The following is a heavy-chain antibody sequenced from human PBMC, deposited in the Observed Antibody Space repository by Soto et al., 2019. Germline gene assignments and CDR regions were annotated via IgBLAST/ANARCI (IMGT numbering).Heavy chain of an antibody. CDR1: GFTFSSYG. CDR2: ISYDGSNK. Sequence: GESLRLSCAASGFTFSSYGIHWVRQAPGKGLEWVAVISYDGSNKYYADSVKGRFTISRDNSKNTLYLQMNSLRAEDTAVYYCAKVGWYQPSYGMDVWGQGTTVTVSS. D-gene: IGHD2-2*01. J-gene: IGHJ6*02. CDR3: AKVGWYQPSYGMDV. V-gene: IGHV3-30*18.